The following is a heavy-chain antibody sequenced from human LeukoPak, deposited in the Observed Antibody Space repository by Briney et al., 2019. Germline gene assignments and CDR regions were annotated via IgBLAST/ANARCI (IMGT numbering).Heavy chain of an antibody. V-gene: IGHV3-15*01. CDR1: GFTFSNAW. Sequence: GGPLRLSCAASGFTFSNAWMSWVRQAPGKGLEWVGRIKSKTDGGTTDYAAPVKGRFTISRDDSKNTLYLQMNSLKTEDTAVYYCTTDRGAAAGTGYWGQGTLVTVSS. CDR2: IKSKTDGGTT. CDR3: TTDRGAAAGTGY. D-gene: IGHD6-13*01. J-gene: IGHJ4*02.